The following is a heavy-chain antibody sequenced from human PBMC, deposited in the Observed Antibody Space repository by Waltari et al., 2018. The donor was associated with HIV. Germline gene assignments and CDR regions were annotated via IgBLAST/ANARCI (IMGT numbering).Heavy chain of an antibody. CDR1: GFTFISYW. J-gene: IGHJ5*02. V-gene: IGHV3-74*01. Sequence: EVKLVESGGGLLQPGGSLRLSCVASGFTFISYWMHSVRQVPGRGRVWVSRINNDGSNTNYADAVKGRFTISRDNAKNTLYLQMNCLRAEDTAVYSCVRDYDSSGYYSANWFDPWGQGTLVTVSS. D-gene: IGHD3-22*01. CDR3: VRDYDSSGYYSANWFDP. CDR2: INNDGSNT.